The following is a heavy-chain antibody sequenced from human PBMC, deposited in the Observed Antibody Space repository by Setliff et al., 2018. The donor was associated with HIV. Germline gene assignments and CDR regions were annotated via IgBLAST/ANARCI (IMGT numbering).Heavy chain of an antibody. CDR2: MNPNSGHT. Sequence: ASVKVSCKASGYTFTRYDINWVRQATGQGLEWMGWMNPNSGHTGYAQKFQGRVTMTRNTSISTAYMELSSLRSEDTAVYYCAKNYFDTSGWSAVDYWGQGSLVTVSS. D-gene: IGHD3-22*01. CDR3: AKNYFDTSGWSAVDY. J-gene: IGHJ4*02. CDR1: GYTFTRYD. V-gene: IGHV1-8*01.